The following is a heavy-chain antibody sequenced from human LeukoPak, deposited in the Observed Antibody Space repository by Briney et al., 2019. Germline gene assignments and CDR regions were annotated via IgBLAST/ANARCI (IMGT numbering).Heavy chain of an antibody. V-gene: IGHV3-48*04. J-gene: IGHJ4*02. CDR3: ARVRNGPFDY. CDR2: ISSSGSTI. Sequence: PGGSLRLSCAASGFTLSTYWMSWVRQAPGKGLEWVSYISSSGSTIYYADSVKGRFTISRDNAKNSLYLQMNSLRAEDTAVYYCARVRNGPFDYWGQGTLVTVSS. CDR1: GFTLSTYW. D-gene: IGHD4-17*01.